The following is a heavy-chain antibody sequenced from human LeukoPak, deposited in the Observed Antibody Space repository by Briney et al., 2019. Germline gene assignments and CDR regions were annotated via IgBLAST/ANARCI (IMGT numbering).Heavy chain of an antibody. D-gene: IGHD3-10*01. CDR2: ISWDGGST. CDR1: GFTFDDYT. CDR3: AEDAAYGSGSYSRFDY. J-gene: IGHJ4*02. Sequence: GGSLRLSCAASGFTFDDYTMHWVRQAPGKGLEWVSLISWDGGSTYYADSVKGRFTISRDNSKNSLYLQMNSLRTEDTALYYCAEDAAYGSGSYSRFDYWGQGTLVTVSS. V-gene: IGHV3-43*01.